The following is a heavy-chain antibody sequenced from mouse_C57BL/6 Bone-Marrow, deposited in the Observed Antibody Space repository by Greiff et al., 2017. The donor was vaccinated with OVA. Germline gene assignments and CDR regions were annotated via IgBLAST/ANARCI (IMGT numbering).Heavy chain of an antibody. CDR3: AREGLSPWFAY. CDR1: GFTFSSYA. V-gene: IGHV5-4*01. CDR2: ISDGGSYT. Sequence: EVKVVESGGGLVKPGGSLKLSCAASGFTFSSYAMSWVRQTPEKRLEWVATISDGGSYTYYPDNVKGRFTISRDNAKNNLYLQMSHLKSEDTAMYYCAREGLSPWFAYWGQGTLVTVSA. J-gene: IGHJ3*01.